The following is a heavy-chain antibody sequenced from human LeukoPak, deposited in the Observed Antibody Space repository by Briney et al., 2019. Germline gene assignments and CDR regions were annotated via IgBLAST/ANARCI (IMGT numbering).Heavy chain of an antibody. CDR2: MYYSGST. J-gene: IGHJ5*02. D-gene: IGHD3-22*01. V-gene: IGHV4-30-4*01. Sequence: SQTLSLTCTVSGGSISSGDYYWRWLRQPPGRGLEWIAYMYYSGSTYYNPSLKSRVTMSADTSKNQLSLKLSSVTAADTAVYYCARPYYYDSRIDPWGQGILVTVSS. CDR1: GGSISSGDYY. CDR3: ARPYYYDSRIDP.